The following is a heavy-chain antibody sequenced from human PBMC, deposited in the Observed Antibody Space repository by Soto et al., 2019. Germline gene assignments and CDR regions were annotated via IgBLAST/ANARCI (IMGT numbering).Heavy chain of an antibody. CDR2: ISGSGGST. J-gene: IGHJ4*02. CDR1: GFTFSSYV. Sequence: EVQLLESGGDLVQPGGSLRLSCAASGFTFSSYVMSWVRQAPGKGLEWVSVISGSGGSTYYADSVKGRFTIYRDNSKNTLYLQMNSLRAEDTAVYYCAPHLWFGELYYWGQGPLVTVSS. V-gene: IGHV3-23*01. D-gene: IGHD3-10*01. CDR3: APHLWFGELYY.